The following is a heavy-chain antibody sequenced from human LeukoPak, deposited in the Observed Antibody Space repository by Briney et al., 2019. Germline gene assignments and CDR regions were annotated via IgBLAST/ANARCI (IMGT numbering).Heavy chain of an antibody. D-gene: IGHD6-13*01. J-gene: IGHJ4*02. CDR2: IYYSGST. Sequence: SQTLSLTCAVSGGSISSGGYSWSWIRQPPGKGLEWIGYIYYSGSTYYNPSLKSRVTISVDTSKNQFSLKLTSVTAADTAVYYCARGRYLTTLGGAAAGFLDSWGQGTLVTVSS. V-gene: IGHV4-30-4*07. CDR3: ARGRYLTTLGGAAAGFLDS. CDR1: GGSISSGGYS.